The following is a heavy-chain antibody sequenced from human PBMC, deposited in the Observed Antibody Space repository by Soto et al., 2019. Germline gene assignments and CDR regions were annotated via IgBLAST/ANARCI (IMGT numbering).Heavy chain of an antibody. CDR1: GGSISSYY. D-gene: IGHD6-6*01. CDR3: ASFPRGRAARPYYYYGMDV. J-gene: IGHJ6*02. Sequence: SETLSLTCTVSGGSISSYYWSWIRQPPGKGLEWIGEINYSGSTNYNPSLKSRVTISVDTSKNQFSLKLSSVTAADTAVYYCASFPRGRAARPYYYYGMDVWGQGTTVTVSS. CDR2: INYSGST. V-gene: IGHV4-59*12.